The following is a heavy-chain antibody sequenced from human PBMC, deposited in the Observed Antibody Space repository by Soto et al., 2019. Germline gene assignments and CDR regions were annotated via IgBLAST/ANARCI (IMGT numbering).Heavy chain of an antibody. CDR2: ISYDGSNK. V-gene: IGHV3-30-3*01. J-gene: IGHJ3*02. D-gene: IGHD6-6*01. Sequence: QVQLVESGGGVVQPGRSLRLSCAASGFTFSSYAMHWVRQAPGKGLEWVAVISYDGSNKYYADSVKGRFTISRDNSKNTLYLQMNSLRAEDTAVYYCARELEAADAFDIWGQGTMVTVS. CDR1: GFTFSSYA. CDR3: ARELEAADAFDI.